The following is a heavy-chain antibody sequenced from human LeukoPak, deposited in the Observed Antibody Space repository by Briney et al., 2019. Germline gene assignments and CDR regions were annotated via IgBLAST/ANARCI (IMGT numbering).Heavy chain of an antibody. CDR1: GLTVSNNY. D-gene: IGHD4-11*01. J-gene: IGHJ4*02. V-gene: IGHV3-66*01. CDR3: ARDPPAVTTNTYG. CDR2: IYSGGST. Sequence: GGSLRLSCAPSGLTVSNNYMNWVRQAPGKGLEWVSLIYSGGSTSYADSVKGRFTISRDNSKNTLYLQMDSLRVDDTAVYYCARDPPAVTTNTYGWGQGTLVTVSS.